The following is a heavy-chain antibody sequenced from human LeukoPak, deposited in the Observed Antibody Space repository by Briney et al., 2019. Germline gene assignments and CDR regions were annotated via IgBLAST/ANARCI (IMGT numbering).Heavy chain of an antibody. CDR2: VTYTGS. J-gene: IGHJ3*02. D-gene: IGHD5-18*01. Sequence: PSETLSLTCTVSGTSISSYYWSWLRQPPGKGPEWIGYVTYTGSKYNPSLKSRVTISTDRSKKEVSLRLSSVTAADTVMYFCARHVDTALIGAFHIWGQGTMVTVS. V-gene: IGHV4-59*08. CDR3: ARHVDTALIGAFHI. CDR1: GTSISSYY.